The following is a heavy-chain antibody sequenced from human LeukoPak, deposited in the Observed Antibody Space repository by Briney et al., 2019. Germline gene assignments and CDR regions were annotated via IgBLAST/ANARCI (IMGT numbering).Heavy chain of an antibody. V-gene: IGHV4-39*07. Sequence: SETLSLTCTVSGGSISSSSYYWGWIRQPPGKGLEWIGSIYFSGLTSYNPSLKSRVTISVDTSKNQFSLKLSSVTAADTAVYYCAKEGSYGLAYFDYWGQGTLVTVSS. CDR2: IYFSGLT. D-gene: IGHD5-18*01. J-gene: IGHJ4*02. CDR1: GGSISSSSYY. CDR3: AKEGSYGLAYFDY.